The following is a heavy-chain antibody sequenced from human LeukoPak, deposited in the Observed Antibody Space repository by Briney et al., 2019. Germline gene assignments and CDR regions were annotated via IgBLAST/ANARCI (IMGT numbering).Heavy chain of an antibody. D-gene: IGHD2-15*01. Sequence: SETLSLTCTVSGGSISSSSYYWGWIRQPPGKGLEWIGSIYYSGSTYYNPSLKGRVTISADTSKNQFSLKLSSVTAADTAVYYCARVYCSGGSCYSVSVEYYMDVWGKGTTVTVSS. CDR1: GGSISSSSYY. V-gene: IGHV4-39*07. J-gene: IGHJ6*03. CDR3: ARVYCSGGSCYSVSVEYYMDV. CDR2: IYYSGST.